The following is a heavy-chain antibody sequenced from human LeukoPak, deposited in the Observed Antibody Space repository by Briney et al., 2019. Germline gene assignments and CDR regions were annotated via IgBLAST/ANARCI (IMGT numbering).Heavy chain of an antibody. J-gene: IGHJ3*02. Sequence: GGSLRLSCAASGFTFSSYGMHWVRQAPGKGLEWVAVISYDGSNKYYADSVKGRFTISRDNSKNTLYLQMNSLRAEDTAVYYCARGDYARSAFDIWGQGTMVTVSS. D-gene: IGHD4-17*01. CDR3: ARGDYARSAFDI. CDR1: GFTFSSYG. V-gene: IGHV3-30*03. CDR2: ISYDGSNK.